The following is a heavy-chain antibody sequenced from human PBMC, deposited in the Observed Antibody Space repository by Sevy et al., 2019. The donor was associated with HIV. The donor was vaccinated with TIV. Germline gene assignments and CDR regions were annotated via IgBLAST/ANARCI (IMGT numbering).Heavy chain of an antibody. CDR2: ISSSSSYI. V-gene: IGHV3-21*01. J-gene: IGHJ5*02. CDR1: GFTFSSYS. D-gene: IGHD3-10*01. CDR3: ARDRELLWFGEFDP. Sequence: GGSLRLSCGASGFTFSSYSMNWVRQAPGKGLEWVSSISSSSSYIYYADSVKGRFTISRDNAKNSLYLQMNSLRAEDTAVYYCARDRELLWFGEFDPWGQGTLVTVSS.